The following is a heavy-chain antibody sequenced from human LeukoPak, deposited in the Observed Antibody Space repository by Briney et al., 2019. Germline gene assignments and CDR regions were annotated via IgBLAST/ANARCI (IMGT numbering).Heavy chain of an antibody. J-gene: IGHJ4*02. Sequence: GGSLRLSCAASGFTFSGSAMHWVRQASGKGLEWAGRIRSKANSYATAYAASVKGRFTISRDDSKNTAYLQMNSLKTEDTAVYYCTRRLVGATTGDYWGQGTLVTVSS. D-gene: IGHD1-26*01. CDR1: GFTFSGSA. V-gene: IGHV3-73*01. CDR3: TRRLVGATTGDY. CDR2: IRSKANSYAT.